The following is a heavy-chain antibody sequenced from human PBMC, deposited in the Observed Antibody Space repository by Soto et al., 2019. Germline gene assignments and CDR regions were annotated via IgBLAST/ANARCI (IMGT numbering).Heavy chain of an antibody. D-gene: IGHD5-12*01. CDR2: ISVTGDTT. V-gene: IGHV3-23*01. J-gene: IGHJ4*02. CDR1: GFTISTYS. Sequence: EVQLLESGGGLVQPGGSLRLSCAASGFTISTYSFTWVRQTPAKGLEWVSGISVTGDTTFYADSVKGRFTISRDISENTVYLQMHSLRVEDTAVYFCAKWSGYGDLWGQGTLVTVSS. CDR3: AKWSGYGDL.